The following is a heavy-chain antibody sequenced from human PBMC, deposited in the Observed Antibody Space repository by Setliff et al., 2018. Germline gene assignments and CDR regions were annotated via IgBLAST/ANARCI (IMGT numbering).Heavy chain of an antibody. J-gene: IGHJ6*03. D-gene: IGHD5-12*01. CDR1: GGTFSNYD. CDR2: IILIFGTT. Sequence: SVKVSCKASGGTFSNYDISWVRQAPGQGLEWMGGIILIFGTTNYAQRFQGRVTITTDESTSTAYMELSSLRSEDTAVYYCARERGDIVTTTSYYYYLDVWGKGTTVTVSS. V-gene: IGHV1-69*05. CDR3: ARERGDIVTTTSYYYYLDV.